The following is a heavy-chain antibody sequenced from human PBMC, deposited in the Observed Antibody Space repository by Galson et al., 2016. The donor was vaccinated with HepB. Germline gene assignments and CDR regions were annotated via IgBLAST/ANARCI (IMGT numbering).Heavy chain of an antibody. Sequence: SLRLSCAASGFTVSSNYMSWVRQALGKGLEWVAVIYSGGRTYYADSVKDRFTISRDNSKNTLYLQMNSLRAEDTAVYYCARHRGWYGDGFFDYWGQGTLVTVSP. CDR1: GFTVSSNY. D-gene: IGHD6-19*01. J-gene: IGHJ4*02. V-gene: IGHV3-66*04. CDR2: IYSGGRT. CDR3: ARHRGWYGDGFFDY.